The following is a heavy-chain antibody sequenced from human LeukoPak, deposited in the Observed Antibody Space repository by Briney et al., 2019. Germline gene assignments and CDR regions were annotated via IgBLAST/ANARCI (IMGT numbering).Heavy chain of an antibody. Sequence: SETLSLTCAVSLGSMSRDHFFWVWIRPPPGKGLEWFGSISYGATSHYTPTLKSRLTLSIDKSYSQLSLRLTSMTAADTAVYFCARGDFWVHNFFDPWG. V-gene: IGHV4-39*07. CDR2: ISYGATS. CDR3: ARGDFWVHNFFDP. D-gene: IGHD3-3*01. CDR1: LGSMSRDHFF. J-gene: IGHJ5*02.